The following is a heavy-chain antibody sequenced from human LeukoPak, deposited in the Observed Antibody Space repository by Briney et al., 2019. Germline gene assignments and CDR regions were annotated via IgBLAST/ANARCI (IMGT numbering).Heavy chain of an antibody. V-gene: IGHV4-59*11. CDR1: GGSISNHY. Sequence: SETLSLTCTVSGGSISNHYWSWIRQPPGKGLEWVGGIYYSGSTNYNPTLKSRVTISVDTSNNQFSLKLSSVPAADTAVYYCARSRYSTYATYYYYYMDVWGKGTTVTVSS. J-gene: IGHJ6*03. CDR3: ARSRYSTYATYYYYYMDV. D-gene: IGHD6-13*01. CDR2: IYYSGST.